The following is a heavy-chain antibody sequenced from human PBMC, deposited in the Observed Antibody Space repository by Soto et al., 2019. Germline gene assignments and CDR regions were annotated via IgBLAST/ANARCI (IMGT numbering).Heavy chain of an antibody. J-gene: IGHJ4*02. V-gene: IGHV3-7*03. CDR2: IDPDGSKK. D-gene: IGHD1-26*01. CDR1: GFTFSTYW. Sequence: EVQLVDSGGDLVQPGGSLRLSCAASGFTFSTYWMSWVRQAPGKGLEWVANIDPDGSKKYCVDAVKGRFTISTDNANNSLYLHMNRLRAEDTAVYYCARDMGPSGAYGYWGQGTLVTVSS. CDR3: ARDMGPSGAYGY.